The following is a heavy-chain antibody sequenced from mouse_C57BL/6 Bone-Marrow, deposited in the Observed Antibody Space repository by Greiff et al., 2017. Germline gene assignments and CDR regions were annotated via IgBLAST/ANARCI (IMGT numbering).Heavy chain of an antibody. Sequence: VQLQQPGAELVKPGASVKMSCKASGYTFTSYWITWVKQRPGQGLEWIGDIYPTSGRTNYTEKVKSKAILTVDTSYNTTYMQLSSLTSEDSAVFYCARAGPLGRSFDYWGQGTTLTVSS. D-gene: IGHD4-1*01. V-gene: IGHV1-55*01. CDR2: IYPTSGRT. CDR3: ARAGPLGRSFDY. J-gene: IGHJ2*01. CDR1: GYTFTSYW.